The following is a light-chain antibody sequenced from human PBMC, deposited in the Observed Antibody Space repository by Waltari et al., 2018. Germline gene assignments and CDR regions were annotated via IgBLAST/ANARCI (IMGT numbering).Light chain of an antibody. CDR3: QQYYSTPLT. CDR2: WAS. J-gene: IGKJ4*01. V-gene: IGKV4-1*01. Sequence: DIGMTQSPDSLAVSLGERATINCKSSQRVLYSSHNKDYLAWYQQKPGQPPKLLIYWASTRESGVPDRFSGSGSGTDFTLTISSLQAEDVAVYYCQQYYSTPLTFGGGTKVEIK. CDR1: QRVLYSSHNKDY.